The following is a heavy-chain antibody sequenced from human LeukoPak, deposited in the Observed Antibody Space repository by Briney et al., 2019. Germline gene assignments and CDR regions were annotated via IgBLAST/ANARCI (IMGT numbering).Heavy chain of an antibody. J-gene: IGHJ4*02. V-gene: IGHV3-30*02. CDR2: IRYDGSNK. CDR3: AKVPYCNSTSCYTPFDY. Sequence: PGGALRLSRAAPGDSFSSYSMHGGCEPPGRGLGWVAFIRYDGSNKYYPDSLKGRYTITRDKSKNTLYLQMNSLRAEDAAVYYCAKVPYCNSTSCYTPFDYWGQGTLVTVSS. D-gene: IGHD2-2*02. CDR1: GDSFSSYS.